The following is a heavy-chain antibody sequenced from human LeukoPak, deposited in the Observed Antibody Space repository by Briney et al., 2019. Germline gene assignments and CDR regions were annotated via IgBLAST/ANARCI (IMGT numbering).Heavy chain of an antibody. D-gene: IGHD2-2*01. J-gene: IGHJ5*02. CDR3: ARAGDIVVVPDNWFDP. V-gene: IGHV1-8*01. Sequence: GASVKVSCKASGYTFTSYDINCVRQATGQGLEWMGWMNPNSGNTGYAQKFQGRVTMTRNTSMSTAYMELSSLRSEDTAVYYCARAGDIVVVPDNWFDPWGQGTLVTVSS. CDR2: MNPNSGNT. CDR1: GYTFTSYD.